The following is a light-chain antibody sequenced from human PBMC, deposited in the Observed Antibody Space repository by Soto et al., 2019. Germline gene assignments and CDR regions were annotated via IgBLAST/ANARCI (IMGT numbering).Light chain of an antibody. V-gene: IGKV1-39*01. J-gene: IGKJ1*01. CDR2: AAS. CDR3: QQSYSTPWT. Sequence: DIPMTQSPSSLSASVGDTVTITCRASQSMNRYLNWYQQRPGKAPKLLIYAASTLESGVPSRFRGTESGTDFTLIITSLQPEDFATYYCQQSYSTPWTFGQGTKVEIK. CDR1: QSMNRY.